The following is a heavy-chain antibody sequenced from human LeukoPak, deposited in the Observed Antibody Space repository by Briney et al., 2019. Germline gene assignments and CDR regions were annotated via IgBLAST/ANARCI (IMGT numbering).Heavy chain of an antibody. D-gene: IGHD3-16*02. CDR1: GFTFSSYG. CDR2: IWYDGSNK. Sequence: PGGSLRLSCAASGFTFSSYGMHWVRQAPGKGLEWVAVIWYDGSNKYYADSVKGRFTISRDNSKNTLYLQMNSLRAEDTAVYYCAREDVWGSYRPPDYWGQGTLVTVSS. V-gene: IGHV3-33*01. CDR3: AREDVWGSYRPPDY. J-gene: IGHJ4*02.